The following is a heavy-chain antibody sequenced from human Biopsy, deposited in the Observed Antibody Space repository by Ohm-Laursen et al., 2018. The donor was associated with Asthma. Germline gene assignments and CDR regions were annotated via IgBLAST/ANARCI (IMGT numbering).Heavy chain of an antibody. CDR2: IMTVFGTT. J-gene: IGHJ6*02. V-gene: IGHV1-69*13. CDR1: GGTFSNFA. CDR3: ARCQVGYSSGWSLLLKKIYYSGMDV. Sequence: ASVKVSCNAPGGTFSNFAISWVRQAPGQGLEWLGGIMTVFGTTNYAQKFQGRVTITADESTSTAYMEVTSLRSEDTAFYYCARCQVGYSSGWSLLLKKIYYSGMDVWGQGTAVTVSS. D-gene: IGHD6-19*01.